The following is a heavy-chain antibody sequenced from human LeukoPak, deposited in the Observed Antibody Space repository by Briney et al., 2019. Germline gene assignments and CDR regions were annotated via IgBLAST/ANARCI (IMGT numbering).Heavy chain of an antibody. V-gene: IGHV3-15*01. CDR3: LRDWYGSGSYWQIRESYFDY. CDR1: GFTFSNAW. J-gene: IGHJ4*02. Sequence: KPGGSLRLSCAASGFTFSNAWMSWVRQAPGKGLEWVGRIKSKTDGGTTDYAAPVKGRFTIPRDDSKNTLYLQMNSLKTEDTAVYYCLRDWYGSGSYWQIRESYFDYWGQGTLVTVSS. D-gene: IGHD3-10*01. CDR2: IKSKTDGGTT.